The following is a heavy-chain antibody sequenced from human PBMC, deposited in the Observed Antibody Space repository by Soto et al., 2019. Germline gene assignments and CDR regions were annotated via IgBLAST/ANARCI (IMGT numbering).Heavy chain of an antibody. CDR1: SGSISSSNW. CDR3: ARGSLYIYYGSGENLYPAPYFDY. J-gene: IGHJ4*02. CDR2: IYHSGST. Sequence: PSETLSLTCAVSSGSISSSNWWSWVRQPPGKGLEWIGEIYHSGSTNYNPSLKSRVTISVDKSKNQFSLKLSSVTAADTAVYYCARGSLYIYYGSGENLYPAPYFDYWGQGTLVTVSS. V-gene: IGHV4-4*02. D-gene: IGHD3-10*01.